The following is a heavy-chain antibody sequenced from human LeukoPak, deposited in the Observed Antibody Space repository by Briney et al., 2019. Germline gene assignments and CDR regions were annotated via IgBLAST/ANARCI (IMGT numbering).Heavy chain of an antibody. V-gene: IGHV1-69*04. CDR3: ATASGSYSDDAFDI. D-gene: IGHD1-26*01. Sequence: ASVKVSCKASGGTFSSYAISWVRQAPGQGLEWMGRIIPILGIANYAQKFQGRVTITADKSTSTAYMELSSLRSEDTAVYYCATASGSYSDDAFDIWGQGTMVTVSS. CDR1: GGTFSSYA. CDR2: IIPILGIA. J-gene: IGHJ3*02.